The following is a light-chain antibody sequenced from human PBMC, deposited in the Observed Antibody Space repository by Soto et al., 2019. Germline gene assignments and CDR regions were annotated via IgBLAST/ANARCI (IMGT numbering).Light chain of an antibody. Sequence: IQMTQSPSSVSASVGDSVTITCRASQVISSWLAWYQVKPGKAPKLLIYGASNRESGVPSRFSASESGTLFPLTINSLQPEDFATYYCQQASSFPLTFGGGTTVEI. J-gene: IGKJ4*01. V-gene: IGKV1-12*01. CDR2: GAS. CDR1: QVISSW. CDR3: QQASSFPLT.